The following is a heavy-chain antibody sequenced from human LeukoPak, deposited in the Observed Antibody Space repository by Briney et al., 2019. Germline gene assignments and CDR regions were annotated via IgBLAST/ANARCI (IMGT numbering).Heavy chain of an antibody. V-gene: IGHV3-33*01. CDR3: ARGGRLGLARMSHADYYFDS. CDR2: IWYDGNTK. Sequence: GRSLRLSCAASGFMFSSYGMHWARQAPGKGLEWVALIWYDGNTKFYADSVRGRFTISRDASKNTLFLQMHSLRADDTAVYYCARGGRLGLARMSHADYYFDSWGQGTLVTVSS. D-gene: IGHD1-14*01. J-gene: IGHJ4*02. CDR1: GFMFSSYG.